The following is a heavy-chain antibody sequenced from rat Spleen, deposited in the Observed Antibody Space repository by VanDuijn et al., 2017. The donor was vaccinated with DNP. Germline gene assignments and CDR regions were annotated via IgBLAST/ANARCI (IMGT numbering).Heavy chain of an antibody. CDR2: IIYDGSST. CDR1: GFTFSDYY. Sequence: EVQLVESGGGPVQPGRSLKLSCAASGFTFSDYYMAWVRQAPTKGLEWVATIIYDGSSTWYRDSVKGRFTISRDNAKSTLYLQMDSLRSEDTATYYCARHEATEGIDFDYWGQGVMVTVSS. J-gene: IGHJ2*01. CDR3: ARHEATEGIDFDY. D-gene: IGHD1-11*01. V-gene: IGHV5-29*01.